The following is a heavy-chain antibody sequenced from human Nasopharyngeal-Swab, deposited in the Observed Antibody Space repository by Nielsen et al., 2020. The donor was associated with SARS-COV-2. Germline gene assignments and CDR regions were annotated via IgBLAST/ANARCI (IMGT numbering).Heavy chain of an antibody. D-gene: IGHD5-18*01. V-gene: IGHV3-11*01. CDR3: AKDGGRGKSYVMWDY. Sequence: GESLKISCAASGFTLSDFYMSWIRQAPGKGLEWLSKISSGSDSSVDYADSVKGRFTISRDNAKNSLYLHMDSQGAEDTAVYYCAKDGGRGKSYVMWDYWGQGTLVTVSS. CDR2: ISSGSDSSV. CDR1: GFTLSDFY. J-gene: IGHJ4*02.